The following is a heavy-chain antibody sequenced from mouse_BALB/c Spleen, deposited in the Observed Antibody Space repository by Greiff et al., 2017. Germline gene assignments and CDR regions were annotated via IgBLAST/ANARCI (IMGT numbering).Heavy chain of an antibody. Sequence: EVNLVESGGGLVKPGGSLKLSCAASGFTFSDYYMYWVRQTPEKRLEWVATISDGGSYTYYPDSVKGRFTISRDNAKNNLYLQMSSLKSEDTAMYYCARLLRSLDYWGQGTTLTVSS. D-gene: IGHD1-1*01. CDR1: GFTFSDYY. CDR3: ARLLRSLDY. CDR2: ISDGGSYT. J-gene: IGHJ2*01. V-gene: IGHV5-4*02.